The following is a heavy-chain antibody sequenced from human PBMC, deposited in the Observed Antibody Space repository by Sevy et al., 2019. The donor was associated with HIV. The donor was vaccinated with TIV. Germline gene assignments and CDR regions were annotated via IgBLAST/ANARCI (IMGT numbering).Heavy chain of an antibody. V-gene: IGHV1-8*01. Sequence: ASVKVSCKASGYTFDSHDINWIRQAPGQGLEWMGWMNPNSGNTGYAQRFQGRVTTTRTTSISTAYMELNGLRSEDTALYYCARGLSFSYAKRGDWVNWYFDLWGRGTLVTVSS. CDR2: MNPNSGNT. D-gene: IGHD2-21*01. CDR3: ARGLSFSYAKRGDWVNWYFDL. CDR1: GYTFDSHD. J-gene: IGHJ2*01.